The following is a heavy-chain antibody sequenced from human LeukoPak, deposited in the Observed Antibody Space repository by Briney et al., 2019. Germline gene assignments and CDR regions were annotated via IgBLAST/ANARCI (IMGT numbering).Heavy chain of an antibody. J-gene: IGHJ4*02. D-gene: IGHD1-26*01. CDR1: GYSFTGYY. V-gene: IGHV1-2*02. Sequence: ASVKVSCKASGYSFTGYYMHWVRQAPGQGLEWMGWINPYSGGTNYAQKFQGRVTMTRDTSISTAYMEVSRLRSDDTAVYYCAKLGSIVGATTGDYWGQGTLVTVSS. CDR2: INPYSGGT. CDR3: AKLGSIVGATTGDY.